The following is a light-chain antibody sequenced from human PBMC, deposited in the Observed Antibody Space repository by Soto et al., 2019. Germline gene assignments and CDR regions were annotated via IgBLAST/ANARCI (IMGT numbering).Light chain of an antibody. CDR2: GAS. Sequence: EIVLTQSPGTLSFSPGERSTRSCRASQSVSSSYLAWYQQKPGQAPRLLIYGASNRATGIPDRFSGSGSGTDFTLTISRLEPEDFAVYYCQQYGSSGTFGQGTEVDIK. V-gene: IGKV3-20*01. CDR3: QQYGSSGT. J-gene: IGKJ1*01. CDR1: QSVSSSY.